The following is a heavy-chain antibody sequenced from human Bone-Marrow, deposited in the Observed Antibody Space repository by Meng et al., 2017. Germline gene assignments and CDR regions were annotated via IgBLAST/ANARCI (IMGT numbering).Heavy chain of an antibody. D-gene: IGHD2-8*02. CDR2: IKSKIDGGTI. Sequence: LTCAASGFPFSIAWMSWVRQAPGKGLEWVGLIKSKIDGGTIDYAAPVEGRLTISRDDSKNTLYLQISSLKTEDTGVYYCTTANTVGHFLKLGYWGQGTRVTVSS. J-gene: IGHJ4*02. V-gene: IGHV3-15*01. CDR3: TTANTVGHFLKLGY. CDR1: GFPFSIAW.